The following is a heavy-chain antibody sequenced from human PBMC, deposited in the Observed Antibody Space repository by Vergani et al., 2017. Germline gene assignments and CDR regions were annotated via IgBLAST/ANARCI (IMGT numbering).Heavy chain of an antibody. CDR1: GFTFDDYA. Sequence: EVQLVESGGVVVQPGGSLRLSCAASGFTFDDYAMHWARQAPGKGLEWVSLISWDGGSTYYADSVKGRFTISRDNSKNSLYLQMNSLRAEDTALYYCAREGPGDAFDIWGQGTMVTVSS. CDR2: ISWDGGST. CDR3: AREGPGDAFDI. J-gene: IGHJ3*02. V-gene: IGHV3-43D*04.